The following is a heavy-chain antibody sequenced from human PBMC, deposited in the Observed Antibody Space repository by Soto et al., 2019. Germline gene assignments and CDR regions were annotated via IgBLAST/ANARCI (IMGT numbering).Heavy chain of an antibody. Sequence: GPKLVNPPQTLTMACTFSGFSLSTNGKSVSWNSQPPGKALEWLALIDWDDDKYYSTSLKTRLTISKDTSKNQVVLTMTNMDPVDTATYYCARTTIFGVRDVWGQGTTVTVSS. V-gene: IGHV2-70*01. J-gene: IGHJ6*02. D-gene: IGHD3-3*01. CDR3: ARTTIFGVRDV. CDR1: GFSLSTNGKS. CDR2: IDWDDDK.